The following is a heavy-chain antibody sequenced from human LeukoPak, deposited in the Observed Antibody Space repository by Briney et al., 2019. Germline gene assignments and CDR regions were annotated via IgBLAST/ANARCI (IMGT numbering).Heavy chain of an antibody. CDR3: ARDRDYYGSGSTLYYFDY. J-gene: IGHJ4*02. CDR2: ISSSSSYI. Sequence: AGGSLRLSCAASGFTFSSYSMNWVRQAPGKGLEWVSSISSSSSYIYYADSVKGRFTISRDNAKNSLYLQTNSLRAEDTAVYYCARDRDYYGSGSTLYYFDYWGQGTLVTVSS. CDR1: GFTFSSYS. V-gene: IGHV3-21*01. D-gene: IGHD3-10*01.